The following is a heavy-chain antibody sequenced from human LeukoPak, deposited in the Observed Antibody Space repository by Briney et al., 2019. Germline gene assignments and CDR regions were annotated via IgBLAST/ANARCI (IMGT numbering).Heavy chain of an antibody. CDR3: AREYCSGGSCYDY. J-gene: IGHJ4*02. D-gene: IGHD2-15*01. Sequence: SETLSLTCTVAGGSISSYYWSWIRQPPGKGLEWIGYIYYSGSTNYNPSLKSRVTISVDTSKNQFSLKLSSVAAADTAVYYCAREYCSGGSCYDYWGQGTLVTVSS. V-gene: IGHV4-59*01. CDR2: IYYSGST. CDR1: GGSISSYY.